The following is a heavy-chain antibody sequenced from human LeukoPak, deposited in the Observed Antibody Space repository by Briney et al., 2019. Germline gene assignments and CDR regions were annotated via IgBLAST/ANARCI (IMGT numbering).Heavy chain of an antibody. CDR3: ARQVGYSSGWNHFDY. Sequence: SETLSLTCTVSGGSISSSSYYWGWIRQPPGKGLEWIGSIYYSGSTYYNPSLKSRVTISVDTSKNQSSLKLGSVTAADTAVYYCARQVGYSSGWNHFDYWGQGTLVTVSS. D-gene: IGHD6-19*01. V-gene: IGHV4-39*01. CDR2: IYYSGST. J-gene: IGHJ4*02. CDR1: GGSISSSSYY.